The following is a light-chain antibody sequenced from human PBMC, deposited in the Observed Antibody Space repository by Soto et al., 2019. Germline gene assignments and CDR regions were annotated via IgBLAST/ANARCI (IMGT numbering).Light chain of an antibody. J-gene: IGKJ1*01. V-gene: IGKV3-15*01. CDR1: QSVSIN. Sequence: EIVMTQSPATLSVSPGERATLSCRASQSVSINLAWYQQKPGQAPRLLIYRASTRATGIPARFSASGSGTEFTLTISSLQSEDFAVSYCQQYNNWPWTFGQATKVDIK. CDR3: QQYNNWPWT. CDR2: RAS.